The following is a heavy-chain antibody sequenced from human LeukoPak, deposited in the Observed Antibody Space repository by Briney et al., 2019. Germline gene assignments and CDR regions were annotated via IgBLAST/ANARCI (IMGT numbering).Heavy chain of an antibody. V-gene: IGHV4-59*08. Sequence: SETLSLTCTVSGGSISLYYWSWIRQPPGKGLEWIGYVYYSGSTNYNPSLKSRVTISVDTSKDQFSLKLSSVTAADTAVYFCARLIYDSSTYYYFDYWGQGTLVTVSS. CDR1: GGSISLYY. J-gene: IGHJ4*02. CDR3: ARLIYDSSTYYYFDY. D-gene: IGHD3-22*01. CDR2: VYYSGST.